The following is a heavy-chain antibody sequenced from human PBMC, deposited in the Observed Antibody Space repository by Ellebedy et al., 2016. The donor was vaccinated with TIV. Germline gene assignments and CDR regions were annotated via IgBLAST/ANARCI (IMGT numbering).Heavy chain of an antibody. D-gene: IGHD6-19*01. CDR1: GFTFSNAW. V-gene: IGHV3-15*01. CDR3: TTVAGRRYYFDF. CDR2: IKSKTDGGTT. Sequence: GESLKISCAASGFTFSNAWMSWVRQAPGKGLEWVGRIKSKTDGGTTDYAAPVKGRFTISRDDSKNTLYLQMNSLKTEDTAVYFCTTVAGRRYYFDFWGQGTLVTVSS. J-gene: IGHJ4*02.